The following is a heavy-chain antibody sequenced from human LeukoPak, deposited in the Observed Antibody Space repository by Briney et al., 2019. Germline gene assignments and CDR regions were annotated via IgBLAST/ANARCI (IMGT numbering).Heavy chain of an antibody. CDR1: NGSISTYY. V-gene: IGHV4-59*01. J-gene: IGHJ4*02. CDR2: IYHSGTT. Sequence: SETLSLTCTVSNGSISTYYWSWIRQPLGKGLEWIGHIYHSGTTIYNPTLKSRVTISTDTSKNQFSLRLTSVTAADTAVYYCARAEKAVTGTLDSWGQGTLIAVSS. D-gene: IGHD6-19*01. CDR3: ARAEKAVTGTLDS.